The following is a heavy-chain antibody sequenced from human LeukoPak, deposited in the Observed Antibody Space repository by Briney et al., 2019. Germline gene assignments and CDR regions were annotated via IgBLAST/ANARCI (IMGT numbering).Heavy chain of an antibody. CDR1: GGSISSGGYY. Sequence: SETLSLTCTVSGGSISSGGYYWSWIRQPAGKGLEWIGRIYTSGSTNYNPSLKSRVTMSVDTSKNQFSLKLSSVTAADTAVYYCAREGYSYGAFDIWGQGTMVTVSS. CDR2: IYTSGST. CDR3: AREGYSYGAFDI. J-gene: IGHJ3*02. V-gene: IGHV4-61*02. D-gene: IGHD5-18*01.